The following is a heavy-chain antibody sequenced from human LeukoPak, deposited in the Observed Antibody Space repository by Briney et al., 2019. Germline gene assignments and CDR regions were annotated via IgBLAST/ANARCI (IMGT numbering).Heavy chain of an antibody. CDR1: GGSISSGGYY. J-gene: IGHJ5*02. Sequence: SQTLSLTCTVSGGSISSGGYYWSWIRQHPGKGLEWIGYIYYSGSTYYNPSLKSRVTISVDTSKNQFSLKLSSVTAADTAVYYCARGEKIAYWFDPWGQGTLVTVSS. CDR2: IYYSGST. CDR3: ARGEKIAYWFDP. D-gene: IGHD2-15*01. V-gene: IGHV4-31*03.